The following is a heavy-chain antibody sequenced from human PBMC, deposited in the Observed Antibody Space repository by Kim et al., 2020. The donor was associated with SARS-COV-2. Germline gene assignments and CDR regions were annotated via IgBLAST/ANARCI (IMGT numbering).Heavy chain of an antibody. CDR3: AKAGYSSSPDYYYYYMDV. CDR1: GFTFSSYA. D-gene: IGHD6-6*01. CDR2: ISGSGGST. V-gene: IGHV3-23*01. Sequence: GGSLRLSCAASGFTFSSYAMSWVRQAPGKGLEWVSAISGSGGSTYYADSVKGRFTISRDNSKNTLYLQMNSLRAEDTAVYYCAKAGYSSSPDYYYYYMDVWGKGTTVTVSS. J-gene: IGHJ6*03.